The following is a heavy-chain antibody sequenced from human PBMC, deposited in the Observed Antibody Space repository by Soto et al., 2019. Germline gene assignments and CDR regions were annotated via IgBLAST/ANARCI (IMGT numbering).Heavy chain of an antibody. Sequence: ASLKVSCKASGYIFTSYGMNWVRQAPGQGLEWMGWISGYNGNANYAQKFQGRVALTTDTSTRTVYMELRSLRSDDTAVYYCTRARDMDVWGQGTTVTVSS. V-gene: IGHV1-18*01. CDR1: GYIFTSYG. CDR2: ISGYNGNA. J-gene: IGHJ6*02. CDR3: TRARDMDV.